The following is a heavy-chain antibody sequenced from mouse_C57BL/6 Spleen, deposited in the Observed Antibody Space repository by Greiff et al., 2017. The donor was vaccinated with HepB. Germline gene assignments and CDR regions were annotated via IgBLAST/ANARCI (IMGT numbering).Heavy chain of an antibody. CDR3: ARRHDYDWYFDV. Sequence: EVQGVESGGGLVQPGGSLKLSCAASGFTFSDYYMYWVRQTPEKRLEWVAYISNGGGSTYYPDTVKGRFTISRDNAKNTLYLQMSRLKSEDTAMYYCARRHDYDWYFDVWGTGTTVTVSS. D-gene: IGHD2-4*01. CDR2: ISNGGGST. CDR1: GFTFSDYY. V-gene: IGHV5-12*01. J-gene: IGHJ1*03.